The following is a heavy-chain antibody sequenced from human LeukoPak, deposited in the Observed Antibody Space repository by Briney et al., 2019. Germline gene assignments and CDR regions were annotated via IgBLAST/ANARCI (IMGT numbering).Heavy chain of an antibody. Sequence: SETLSLTCTVSGGSISSYYWSWIRQPPGKGLEWIGYIYYSGSTNYNPSLKSRVTISVDTSKNQFSLKLSSVTAADTAVYYCARVIIAVAPSLHYYYMDVWGKGTTVTVSS. D-gene: IGHD6-19*01. CDR2: IYYSGST. CDR1: GGSISSYY. CDR3: ARVIIAVAPSLHYYYMDV. J-gene: IGHJ6*03. V-gene: IGHV4-59*01.